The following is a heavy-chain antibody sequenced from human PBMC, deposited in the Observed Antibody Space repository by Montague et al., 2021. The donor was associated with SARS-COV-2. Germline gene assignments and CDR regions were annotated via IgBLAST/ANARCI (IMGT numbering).Heavy chain of an antibody. V-gene: IGHV3-53*01. CDR3: ARDPEETYSSSWYYYYGMDV. J-gene: IGHJ6*02. CDR2: IYSGGST. Sequence: SLRLSCAASGFTVSSNYMSWVRQAPGKGLEWVSVIYSGGSTYYADSVKGRFTISRDNSKNTLYLQMNSLRAEDTAVYYCARDPEETYSSSWYYYYGMDVWGQGTTVTVSS. CDR1: GFTVSSNY. D-gene: IGHD6-13*01.